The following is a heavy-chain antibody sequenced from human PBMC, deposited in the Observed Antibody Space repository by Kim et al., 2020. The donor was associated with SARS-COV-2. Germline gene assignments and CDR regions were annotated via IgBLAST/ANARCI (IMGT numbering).Heavy chain of an antibody. V-gene: IGHV3-11*05. CDR2: ITSGSTYR. J-gene: IGHJ4*02. CDR1: GFTFSDYY. D-gene: IGHD3-22*01. CDR3: AREVPLGYDSSGYTLSYYFDY. Sequence: GGSLRLSCAASGFTFSDYYMSWIRQAPGKGLEWVSYITSGSTYRNYADSVKGRFTISRDNAKNSLYLQIDSLRAEDTAVYYCAREVPLGYDSSGYTLSYYFDYWGQGTLVTVSS.